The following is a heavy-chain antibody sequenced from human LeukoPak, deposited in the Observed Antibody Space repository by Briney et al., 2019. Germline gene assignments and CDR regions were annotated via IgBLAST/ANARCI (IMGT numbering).Heavy chain of an antibody. D-gene: IGHD3-9*01. J-gene: IGHJ4*02. Sequence: GASVKVSCKASGYTFIGYYMHWVRQAPGQGLEWMGWINPNSGGTNYAQKFQGRVTMTRDTSISTAYMELSRLRSDDTAVYYCARGYYDILTGYPTQSFDYWGQGTLVTVSS. CDR1: GYTFIGYY. CDR2: INPNSGGT. CDR3: ARGYYDILTGYPTQSFDY. V-gene: IGHV1-2*02.